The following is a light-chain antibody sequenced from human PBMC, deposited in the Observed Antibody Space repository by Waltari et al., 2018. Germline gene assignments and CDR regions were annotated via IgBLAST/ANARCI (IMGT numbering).Light chain of an antibody. CDR1: SGSIASNS. V-gene: IGLV6-57*03. J-gene: IGLJ3*02. CDR2: EDY. Sequence: NFMLTQPHSVSESPGKTVTISCTRSSGSIASNSVQCFQQRPGSAPTTVIYEDYQRPSGVPDRFSGSIDSSSNSASLTISGLKTEDEADYYCQSYDGINWMFGGGTKLTVL. CDR3: QSYDGINWM.